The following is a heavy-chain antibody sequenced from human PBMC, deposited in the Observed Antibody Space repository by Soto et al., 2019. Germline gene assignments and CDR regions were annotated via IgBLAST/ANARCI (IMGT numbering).Heavy chain of an antibody. J-gene: IGHJ5*02. D-gene: IGHD3-22*01. CDR3: ARRPARLLGYYDSSGYPFRYNWFDP. CDR2: IYYSGST. Sequence: PSETLSLTCTVSGGSISSYYWSWIRQPPGKGLEWIGYIYYSGSTNYNPSLKSRVNISVDTSKNQFSLKLSSVTAADTVVYYCARRPARLLGYYDSSGYPFRYNWFDPWGQEPWSPSPQ. V-gene: IGHV4-59*12. CDR1: GGSISSYY.